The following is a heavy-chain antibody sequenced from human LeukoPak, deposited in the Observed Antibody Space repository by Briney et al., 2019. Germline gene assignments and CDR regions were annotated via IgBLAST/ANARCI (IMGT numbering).Heavy chain of an antibody. D-gene: IGHD2-21*02. CDR2: INNDESST. CDR1: GFTFSSYW. CDR3: ARAGYCGGDCYFWASSYYYYMDV. V-gene: IGHV3-74*01. Sequence: GGSLRLSCAASGFTFSSYWMHWVRQAPGKGLVWVSRINNDESSTSYADSVKGRFTISRDNAKNTLYLQMKSLRAEDTAVYYCARAGYCGGDCYFWASSYYYYMDVWGKGTTVTVSS. J-gene: IGHJ6*03.